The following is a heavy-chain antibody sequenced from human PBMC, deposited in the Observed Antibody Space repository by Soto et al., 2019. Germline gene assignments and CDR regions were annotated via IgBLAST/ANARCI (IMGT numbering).Heavy chain of an antibody. CDR2: ISYDGRKE. D-gene: IGHD2-2*01. J-gene: IGHJ4*02. V-gene: IGHV3-30*04. CDR3: ARVRYCSSPSCFRDLNY. Sequence: QVQLVESGGGVVQPGKSLRLSCAASGFTFRNYAMYWVRQAPGKGLEWVALISYDGRKEYHADSVKGRFTISRDNSKNTMHLQMSSLRAEGTAVYYCARVRYCSSPSCFRDLNYWGQGTLVTVSS. CDR1: GFTFRNYA.